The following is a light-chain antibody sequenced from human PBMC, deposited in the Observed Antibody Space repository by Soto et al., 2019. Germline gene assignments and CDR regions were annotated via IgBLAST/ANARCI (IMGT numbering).Light chain of an antibody. J-gene: IGKJ2*02. Sequence: EIVLTQSPGTLSLSPGQGATLSCRPSQSVSSTYLAWYKQKPGQAPRLLIYGASSRATGTPDRFNGSGSGTDVTLTISRLEPEDFALYYCQPGGTSPCPFGQGPKLAI. CDR1: QSVSSTY. V-gene: IGKV3-20*01. CDR2: GAS. CDR3: QPGGTSPCP.